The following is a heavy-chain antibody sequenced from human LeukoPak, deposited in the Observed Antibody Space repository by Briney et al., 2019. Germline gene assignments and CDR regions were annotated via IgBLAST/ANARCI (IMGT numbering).Heavy chain of an antibody. D-gene: IGHD7-27*01. V-gene: IGHV3-23*01. Sequence: GGSLRLSCAASGFTFSSYAMSWVRQAPGKGLEWVSAISGSGGGGNTYYADSVKGRFTISRDNAENTLYLQMNSLRAEDTAIYYCAKLTWGPELYFDCWGQGTLVTVSS. CDR2: ISGSGGGGNT. J-gene: IGHJ4*02. CDR3: AKLTWGPELYFDC. CDR1: GFTFSSYA.